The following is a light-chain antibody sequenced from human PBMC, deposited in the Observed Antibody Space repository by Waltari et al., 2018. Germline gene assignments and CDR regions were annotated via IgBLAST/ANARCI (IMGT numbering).Light chain of an antibody. J-gene: IGLJ1*01. CDR3: QSFDSSLSGSYV. Sequence: QSVLTQPPSVSGAPGQRVTISCTGSSSNIGAGYDVHWYQQLPGTAPKLLIYGNNKRPSGVPDRFSGSKSGTSASLAITGLQAEDEADYYCQSFDSSLSGSYVFGPGTKVTVL. CDR1: SSNIGAGYD. CDR2: GNN. V-gene: IGLV1-40*01.